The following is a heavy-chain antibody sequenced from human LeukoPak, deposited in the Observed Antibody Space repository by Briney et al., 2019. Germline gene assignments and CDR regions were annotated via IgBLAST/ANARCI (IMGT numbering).Heavy chain of an antibody. CDR2: ISGGGGNT. CDR3: ARDHGTGWYEY. D-gene: IGHD6-19*01. J-gene: IGHJ4*02. Sequence: GGSLRLSCVGSGFTFSSYAMSWVRQAPGKGPEWVSAISGGGGNTYYAGSVKGRFTISRDDSKNSVYLQMNSLRVEDTAVYYCARDHGTGWYEYWGQGTLVTVSS. CDR1: GFTFSSYA. V-gene: IGHV3-23*01.